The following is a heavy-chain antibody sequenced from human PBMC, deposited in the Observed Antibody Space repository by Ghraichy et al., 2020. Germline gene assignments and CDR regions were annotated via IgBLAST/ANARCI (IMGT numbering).Heavy chain of an antibody. J-gene: IGHJ6*02. CDR3: ARGSRVVRFYYYDALDV. CDR2: ISSSSRTI. V-gene: IGHV3-48*02. Sequence: GGSLRLSCAASGFSFSNYIMNWVRQAPGKGLEWVSHISSSSRTISYADSVKGRFTVSRDNAKNSLFLQMNSLRDEDKAVYYCARGSRVVRFYYYDALDVWGQGTTVTVSS. CDR1: GFSFSNYI. D-gene: IGHD4-23*01.